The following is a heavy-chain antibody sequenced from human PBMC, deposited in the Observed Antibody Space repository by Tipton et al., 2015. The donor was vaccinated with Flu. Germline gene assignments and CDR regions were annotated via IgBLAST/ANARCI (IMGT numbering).Heavy chain of an antibody. D-gene: IGHD2-15*01. CDR3: ARGPRYCSGGSCYSSDAFDI. CDR2: IWYDGSNK. J-gene: IGHJ3*02. V-gene: IGHV3-33*08. Sequence: SLRLSCAASGFTFSSYGMHWVRQAPGKGLEWVAVIWYDGSNKYYADSVKGRFTISRDNSKNTLYLQMNSLRAEDTAVYYCARGPRYCSGGSCYSSDAFDIWGQGTMVTVSS. CDR1: GFTFSSYG.